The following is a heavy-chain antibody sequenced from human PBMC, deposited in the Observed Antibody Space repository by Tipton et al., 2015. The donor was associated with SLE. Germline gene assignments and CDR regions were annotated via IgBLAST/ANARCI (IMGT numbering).Heavy chain of an antibody. CDR2: ARNGANRYTT. CDR3: GRANGYCSGGTCYYYGMDV. CDR1: GFSFVDYA. Sequence: SLRLSCGASGFSFVDYAVNWVRQAPGMGLEWVGRARNGANRYTTEYAASVKGRFTLARDDSKDSMWLQMDSLKTEDTAVYYCGRANGYCSGGTCYYYGMDVWGQGTTVTVSS. V-gene: IGHV3-72*01. D-gene: IGHD2-15*01. J-gene: IGHJ6*02.